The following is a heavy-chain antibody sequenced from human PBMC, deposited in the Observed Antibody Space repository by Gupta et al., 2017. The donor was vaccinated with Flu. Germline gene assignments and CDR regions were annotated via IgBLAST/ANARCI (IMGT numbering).Heavy chain of an antibody. D-gene: IGHD2-21*01. V-gene: IGHV5-51*03. Sequence: ELQLGQSGAEVNRPGESLEISCQGSGYSFSNYWIDWVRQMPGEGLEWMRSIYPGESDIRYRPSLQGQVTISADKSTGTAYLQWSGLKASDTAMYYCARSHELRLGKFDSWGQGTLVTVSS. CDR3: ARSHELRLGKFDS. CDR1: GYSFSNYW. CDR2: IYPGESDI. J-gene: IGHJ5*01.